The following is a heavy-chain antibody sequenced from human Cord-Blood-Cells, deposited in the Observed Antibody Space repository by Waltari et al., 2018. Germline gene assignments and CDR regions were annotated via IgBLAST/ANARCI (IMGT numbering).Heavy chain of an antibody. J-gene: IGHJ4*02. D-gene: IGHD3-16*01. CDR3: ERDSLGDGYNYFDY. V-gene: IGHV3-30-3*01. CDR2: KSYDGSNK. CDR1: GFTFSSYA. Sequence: QVQLVESGGGVVMLGRRFSCPRAAPGFTFSSYALHRVSQPPGKGVGWVAVKSYDGSNKYYADSVKGRFTISRDNSKNTLYLQMNSLRAEDTAVYYCERDSLGDGYNYFDYWGQGTLVTVSS.